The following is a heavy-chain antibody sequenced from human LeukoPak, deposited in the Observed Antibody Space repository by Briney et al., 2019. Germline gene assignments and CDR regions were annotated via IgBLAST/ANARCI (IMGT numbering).Heavy chain of an antibody. D-gene: IGHD6-19*01. CDR2: INPNSGGT. J-gene: IGHJ4*02. CDR1: GYTFTSYY. Sequence: ASVKVSCKASGYTFTSYYMHWVRQAPGQGLEWMGWINPNSGGTNYAQKFQGRVTMTRDTSISTAYMELSRLRSDDTAVYYCARDPSVAVAGTGVDYWGQGTLVTVSS. CDR3: ARDPSVAVAGTGVDY. V-gene: IGHV1-2*02.